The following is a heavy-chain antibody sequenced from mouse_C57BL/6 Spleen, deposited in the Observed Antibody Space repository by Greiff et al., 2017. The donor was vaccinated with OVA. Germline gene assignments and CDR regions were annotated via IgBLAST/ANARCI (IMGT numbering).Heavy chain of an antibody. V-gene: IGHV1-53*01. CDR2: INPSNGGT. CDR1: GYTFTSYW. D-gene: IGHD1-1*01. Sequence: QVQLQQPGTELVKPGASVKLSCKASGYTFTSYWMHWVKQRPGQGLEWIGNINPSNGGTNYNEKFKSKATLTVDKSSSTAYMQLSSLTSEDSAVYYCARSEDYYGSSPSYWYFDVWGTGTTVTVSS. J-gene: IGHJ1*03. CDR3: ARSEDYYGSSPSYWYFDV.